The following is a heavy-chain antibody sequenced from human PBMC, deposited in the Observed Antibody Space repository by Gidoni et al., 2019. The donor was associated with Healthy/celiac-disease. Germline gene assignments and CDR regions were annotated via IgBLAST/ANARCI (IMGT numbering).Heavy chain of an antibody. D-gene: IGHD3-10*01. V-gene: IGHV4-61*02. CDR1: GGSISSGSYY. Sequence: QVQLQESGPGLVKPSQTLSLTCPVSGGSISSGSYYWSWIRQPAGKGLEWIGRIYTSGSTNYNPSLKSRVTISVDTSKNQFSLKLSSVTAADTAVYYCARDFMVRGVIKGGMDVWGQGTTVTVSS. CDR3: ARDFMVRGVIKGGMDV. J-gene: IGHJ6*02. CDR2: IYTSGST.